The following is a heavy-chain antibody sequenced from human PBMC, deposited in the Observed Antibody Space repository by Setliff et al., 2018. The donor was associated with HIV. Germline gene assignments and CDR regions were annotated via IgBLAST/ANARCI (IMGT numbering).Heavy chain of an antibody. V-gene: IGHV4-39*01. D-gene: IGHD4-17*01. CDR3: ARDDYGDYVSGMDV. CDR2: IYYSGST. Sequence: TSETLSLTCTVSGGSISSSSYYWGWIRQPPGKGLEWIGSIYYSGSTYYNPSLKSRVTISVDTSKNQFSLKLSSVTAADTAVYYCARDDYGDYVSGMDVWGKGTTVTVSS. CDR1: GGSISSSSYY. J-gene: IGHJ6*04.